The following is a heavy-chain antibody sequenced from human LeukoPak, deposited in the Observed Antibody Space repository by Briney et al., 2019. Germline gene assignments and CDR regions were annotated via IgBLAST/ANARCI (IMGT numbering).Heavy chain of an antibody. CDR2: IYYSGST. CDR1: GGSVSSGSYY. J-gene: IGHJ2*01. D-gene: IGHD6-19*01. Sequence: PSETLSLTCTVSGGSVSSGSYYWSWIRQPPGKGLEWIGYIYYSGSTNYNPSLKSRVTISVDTSKNQFSLKLRSVTAADTAVYYCARDRPSGYSSGWYGSYWYFDLWGRGTLVTVSS. CDR3: ARDRPSGYSSGWYGSYWYFDL. V-gene: IGHV4-61*01.